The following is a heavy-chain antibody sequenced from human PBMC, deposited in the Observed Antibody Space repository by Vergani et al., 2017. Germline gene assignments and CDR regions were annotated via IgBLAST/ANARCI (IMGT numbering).Heavy chain of an antibody. CDR3: ARGVRESSGNTNFDY. CDR1: GDSVISTDYH. D-gene: IGHD4-23*01. V-gene: IGHV4-39*01. CDR2: MDYSGST. Sequence: QVQLQESGPGLVKPSETLSLTCTVSGDSVISTDYHWGWIRQPPGKGLEWIGSMDYSGSTSYNPSLESRISISFETPKNQFSLRLTSVTAADTAVYYCARGVRESSGNTNFDYWGQGTLVTVSS. J-gene: IGHJ4*02.